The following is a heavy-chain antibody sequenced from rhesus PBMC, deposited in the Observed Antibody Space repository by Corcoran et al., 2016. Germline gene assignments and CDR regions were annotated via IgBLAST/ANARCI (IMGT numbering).Heavy chain of an antibody. CDR3: ARQWGIVVIIGYFDL. CDR1: GGSISSSNW. D-gene: IGHD3-28*01. CDR2: IYGSGGST. Sequence: QVQLQESGPAVVKPSETLSLTCAVSGGSISSSNWWSWIRQSPGKGLEWIGGIYGSGGSTEYNPSLQSRVTISIDTSKNQLSLKLSSVTAADTAVYYCARQWGIVVIIGYFDLWGHGTPITIFS. J-gene: IGHJ2*01. V-gene: IGHV4-93*02.